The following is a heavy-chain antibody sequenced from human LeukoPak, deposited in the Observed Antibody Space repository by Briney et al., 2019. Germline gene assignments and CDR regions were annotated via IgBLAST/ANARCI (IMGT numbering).Heavy chain of an antibody. CDR2: IYYSGST. Sequence: SETLSLTCTVSGYSISSGYYWGWIRQPPGKGLEWIGYIYYSGSTYYNPSLKSRVTISVDTSKNQFSLKLSSVTAADTAVYYCAGEVELRVCAFDIWGQGTMVTVSS. V-gene: IGHV4-30-4*08. CDR3: AGEVELRVCAFDI. CDR1: GYSISSGYY. D-gene: IGHD1-7*01. J-gene: IGHJ3*02.